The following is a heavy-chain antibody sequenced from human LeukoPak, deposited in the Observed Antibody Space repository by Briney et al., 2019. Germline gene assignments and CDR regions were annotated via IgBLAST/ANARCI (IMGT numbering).Heavy chain of an antibody. D-gene: IGHD2-21*01. J-gene: IGHJ4*02. V-gene: IGHV3-48*01. CDR2: ISSSSSTI. CDR1: GLTISSYS. Sequence: PGGSLRLSCAASGLTISSYSMNWVRQAPGKGLQWVSYISSSSSTIYYADSVKGRFTISRDNAKNSLYLQMNSLRAEDTAVYYCAKDQHDYADYWGQGTLVTVSS. CDR3: AKDQHDYADY.